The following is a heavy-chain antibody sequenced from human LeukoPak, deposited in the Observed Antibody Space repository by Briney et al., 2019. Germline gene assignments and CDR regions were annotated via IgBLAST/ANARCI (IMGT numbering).Heavy chain of an antibody. CDR3: ARAYISSWYFNWFDP. Sequence: SETLSLTCTVSGYSISSGYYWGWIRQPPGKGLEWIGNIYPSGTTYYNPSLKTRVTISVDTSKNQFSLKLSSVTAADTAVYFCARAYISSWYFNWFDPWGQGTLVTVSS. D-gene: IGHD6-13*01. CDR1: GYSISSGYY. CDR2: IYPSGTT. J-gene: IGHJ5*02. V-gene: IGHV4-38-2*02.